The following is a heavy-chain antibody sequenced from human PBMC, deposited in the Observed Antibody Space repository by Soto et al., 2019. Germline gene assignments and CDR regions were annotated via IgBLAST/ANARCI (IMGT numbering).Heavy chain of an antibody. CDR3: ARHRSTVNLLEY. D-gene: IGHD2-2*01. CDR2: IYYSGST. V-gene: IGHV4-61*01. J-gene: IGHJ4*02. Sequence: PSETLSLTCTVSGGSVSSGSYYWSWIRQPPGKGLEWIGYIYYSGSTNYNASLESRVTMSVDTSKNQFSLKLTSVTAADTAVYYCARHRSTVNLLEYWGQGTLVTVSS. CDR1: GGSVSSGSYY.